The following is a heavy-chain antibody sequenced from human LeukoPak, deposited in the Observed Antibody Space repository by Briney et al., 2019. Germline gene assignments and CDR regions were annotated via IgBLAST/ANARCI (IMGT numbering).Heavy chain of an antibody. D-gene: IGHD3-22*01. J-gene: IGHJ4*02. Sequence: PSETLSLTCNVSGYLISNGYYWGWIRQPPGKGLEWIGSIYYTGSTYYSPSLKSRVTISLDTSKRRFSLKVISVTAADTAVYYCARVTGYMIEDYFDYWGQGTLVTVSS. CDR2: IYYTGST. CDR3: ARVTGYMIEDYFDY. CDR1: GYLISNGYY. V-gene: IGHV4-38-2*02.